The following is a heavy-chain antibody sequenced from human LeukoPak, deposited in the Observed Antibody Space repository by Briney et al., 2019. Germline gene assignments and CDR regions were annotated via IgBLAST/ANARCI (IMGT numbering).Heavy chain of an antibody. D-gene: IGHD4-17*01. Sequence: GESLKTSCKGSGYSFTSYWISWVRQMPGKGLEWMGRIDPSDSYTNYSPSFQGHVTISADKSISTAYLQWSSLKASDTAMYYCARHGRSDYSPDYWGQGTLVTVSS. CDR1: GYSFTSYW. CDR2: IDPSDSYT. CDR3: ARHGRSDYSPDY. V-gene: IGHV5-10-1*01. J-gene: IGHJ4*02.